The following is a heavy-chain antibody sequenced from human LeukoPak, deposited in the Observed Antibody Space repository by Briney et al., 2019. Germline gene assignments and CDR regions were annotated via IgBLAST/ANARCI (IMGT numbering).Heavy chain of an antibody. CDR2: ISTAGDT. CDR1: GFTFSSYD. CDR3: ARARFGDDAFDI. J-gene: IGHJ3*02. V-gene: IGHV3-13*04. D-gene: IGHD3-10*01. Sequence: GGSLRLSCAASGFTFSSYDMHWVRQATGKGLEWVSAISTAGDTYYPGSVKGRFTISRENAKNSLYLQMNSLRAGDTAVYYCARARFGDDAFDIWGQGTMVTVSS.